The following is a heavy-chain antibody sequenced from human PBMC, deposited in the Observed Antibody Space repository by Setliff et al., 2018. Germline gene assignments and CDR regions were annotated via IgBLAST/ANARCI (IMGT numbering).Heavy chain of an antibody. CDR3: ARHTYYYDSSGYYYMGYFDY. D-gene: IGHD3-22*01. CDR2: IYYSGST. V-gene: IGHV4-39*01. CDR1: GGSISSSSYY. Sequence: SETLSLTCTVSGGSISSSSYYWGWIRQPPGKGLEWIGSIYYSGSTYYNPSLKSRVTISVDTSKNQFSLKLSSVSAADTAMFYCARHTYYYDSSGYYYMGYFDYWGQGTLVTVSS. J-gene: IGHJ4*02.